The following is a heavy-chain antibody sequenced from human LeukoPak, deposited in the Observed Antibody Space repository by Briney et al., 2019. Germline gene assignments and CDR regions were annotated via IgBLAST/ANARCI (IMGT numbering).Heavy chain of an antibody. V-gene: IGHV3-30*04. J-gene: IGHJ4*02. CDR1: GFTFSSYA. CDR2: ISYDGSNK. D-gene: IGHD3-10*01. Sequence: GGSLRLSCAASGFTFSSYAMHWVRQAPGKGLEWVAVISYDGSNKYYADSVKGRFTISRDNSKNTLYLQKNSLRAEDTAVYYCARDRYYYGFESGGFDYWGQGTLVTVSS. CDR3: ARDRYYYGFESGGFDY.